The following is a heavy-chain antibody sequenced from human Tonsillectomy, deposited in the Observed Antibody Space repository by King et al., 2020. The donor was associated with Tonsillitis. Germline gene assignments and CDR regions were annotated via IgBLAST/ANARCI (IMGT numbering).Heavy chain of an antibody. V-gene: IGHV4-38-2*01. CDR1: GYSISSGYY. J-gene: IGHJ1*01. D-gene: IGHD2-15*01. CDR3: ARVEDIVVVVAATTVYFHH. CDR2: IYHSGST. Sequence: QLQESGPGLVKPSENLSLTCAVSGYSISSGYYWGWIRQPPGKGLEWIGSIYHSGSTYYNPSLKSRVTISVDTSKNQFSLKLSSVTAADTAVYYCARVEDIVVVVAATTVYFHHWGQGTLVTVSS.